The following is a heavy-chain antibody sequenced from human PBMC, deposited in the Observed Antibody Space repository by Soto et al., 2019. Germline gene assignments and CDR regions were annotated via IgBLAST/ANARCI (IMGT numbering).Heavy chain of an antibody. D-gene: IGHD3-16*02. CDR3: AKDRYTYNTAGFDY. J-gene: IGHJ4*02. CDR1: GFTFSNFA. CDR2: ISGSGGDT. Sequence: QTGGSLRLSCAVSGFTFSNFAMSWVRQAPGKGLEWVSAISGSGGDTWYKDSVEGRFTISRDNSKNTLFLHLSSLRSEDTAIYYCAKDRYTYNTAGFDYWGQGTLVTVSS. V-gene: IGHV3-23*01.